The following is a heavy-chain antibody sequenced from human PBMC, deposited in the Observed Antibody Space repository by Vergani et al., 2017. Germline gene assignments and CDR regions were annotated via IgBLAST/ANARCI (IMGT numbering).Heavy chain of an antibody. V-gene: IGHV4-39*01. Sequence: QLQLQESGPGLVKPSETLSLTCTVSGGSISSSSYYWGWIRQPPGKGLEWIGSIYYSGSTYYNPSLKSRVTISVDTSKNQFSLKLSSVTAADTAVYYCARXKTWFGGPYNWFDPWGQGTLVTVSS. CDR2: IYYSGST. CDR3: ARXKTWFGGPYNWFDP. J-gene: IGHJ5*02. D-gene: IGHD3-10*01. CDR1: GGSISSSSYY.